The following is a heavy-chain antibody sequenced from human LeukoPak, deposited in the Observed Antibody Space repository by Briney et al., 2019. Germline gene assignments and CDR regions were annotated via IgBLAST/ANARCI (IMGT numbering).Heavy chain of an antibody. D-gene: IGHD6-13*01. CDR2: IIPIFGTA. Sequence: SVKVSCKASGGTFSSYAISWVRQAPGQGLEWMGGIIPIFGTANYAQKFQGRVTITADESTSTAYMELSSLRSEDTAVYYRARARTSSSWNLPFDYWGQGTLVTVSS. J-gene: IGHJ4*02. V-gene: IGHV1-69*01. CDR1: GGTFSSYA. CDR3: ARARTSSSWNLPFDY.